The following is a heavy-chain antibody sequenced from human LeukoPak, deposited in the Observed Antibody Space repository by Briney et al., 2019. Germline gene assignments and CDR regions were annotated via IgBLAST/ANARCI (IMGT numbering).Heavy chain of an antibody. Sequence: EASVKVSCKASGYTFTSYGISWVRQAPGQGLEWMGWISAYNGNTNYAQKLQGRVTMTTDTSTSTAYMELRSLRSDDTAVYYCAREPYGSGSVSFDYWGREPWSPSPQ. CDR3: AREPYGSGSVSFDY. J-gene: IGHJ4*02. CDR2: ISAYNGNT. CDR1: GYTFTSYG. D-gene: IGHD3-10*01. V-gene: IGHV1-18*01.